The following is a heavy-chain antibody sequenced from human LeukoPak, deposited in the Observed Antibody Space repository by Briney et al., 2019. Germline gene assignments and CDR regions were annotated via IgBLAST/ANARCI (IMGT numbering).Heavy chain of an antibody. CDR3: VKSGGYGLIDY. Sequence: SETLSLTCTVSGGSISSSSYYWGWIRQPPGKGLEWIGEINHSGSTYYNASLQSRVTISIDMSKNQFSLRLSSVTAADTAMYYCVKSGGYGLIDYWGQGTLVTVSS. CDR1: GGSISSSSYY. V-gene: IGHV4-39*01. D-gene: IGHD6-19*01. CDR2: INHSGST. J-gene: IGHJ4*02.